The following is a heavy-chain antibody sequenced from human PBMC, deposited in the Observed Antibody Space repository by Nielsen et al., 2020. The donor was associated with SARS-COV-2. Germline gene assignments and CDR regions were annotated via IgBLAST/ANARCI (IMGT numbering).Heavy chain of an antibody. Sequence: GESLKISCAAPGFSVSSNYMSWVRQAAGKGLEWVSVIYSDDSASYADSVKGRFTVSRDNFKNMLFLQMNSLRAEDTGVYYCVRDNWGRMDVWGQGTTVTVSS. D-gene: IGHD7-27*01. CDR3: VRDNWGRMDV. V-gene: IGHV3-66*01. J-gene: IGHJ6*02. CDR2: IYSDDSA. CDR1: GFSVSSNY.